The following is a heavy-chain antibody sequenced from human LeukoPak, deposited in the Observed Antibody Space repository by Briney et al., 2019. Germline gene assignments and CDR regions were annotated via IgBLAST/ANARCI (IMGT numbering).Heavy chain of an antibody. CDR1: GGSISSYY. D-gene: IGHD3-9*01. V-gene: IGHV4-59*01. CDR2: IYYSGST. Sequence: SETLSLTCTVSGGSISSYYWSWIRQPPGKGLEWIGYIYYSGSTNYNPSLKSRVTISVDTSKNQFSLKLSSVTAADTAVYYCARVRSDILTGLNWFDPWGQGTLVTVSS. J-gene: IGHJ5*02. CDR3: ARVRSDILTGLNWFDP.